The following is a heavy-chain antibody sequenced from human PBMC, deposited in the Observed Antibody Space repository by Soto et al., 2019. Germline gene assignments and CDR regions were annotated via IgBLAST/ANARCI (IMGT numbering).Heavy chain of an antibody. J-gene: IGHJ5*02. D-gene: IGHD2-2*01. CDR2: ISGSGGST. CDR3: AKGTGIEVVPTAMS. CDR1: GFTFSNYA. Sequence: EVQLLESGGDLVQPGGSLRLSCAASGFTFSNYAMSWVRQAPGKGLEWVSGISGSGGSTYYADSVKGRFTISRDNSKNTLYLQMNSLRAEDTAVYYCAKGTGIEVVPTAMSWGQGTLVTVSS. V-gene: IGHV3-23*01.